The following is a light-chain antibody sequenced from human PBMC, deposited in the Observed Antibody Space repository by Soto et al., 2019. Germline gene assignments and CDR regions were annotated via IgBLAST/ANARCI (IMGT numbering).Light chain of an antibody. J-gene: IGKJ4*01. Sequence: DIQMTQSPSSLSASVGDRITITCQASQDINNFLNWYQQKPGKAPKLLIYEASNLETGAPSWFSGSGSGTDFTFTISSLQPEDIATYFCQHYENLPLTFGGGTKVDIK. CDR3: QHYENLPLT. V-gene: IGKV1-33*01. CDR1: QDINNF. CDR2: EAS.